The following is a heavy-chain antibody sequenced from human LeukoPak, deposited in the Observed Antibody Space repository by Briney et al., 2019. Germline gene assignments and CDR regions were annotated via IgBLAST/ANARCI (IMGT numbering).Heavy chain of an antibody. D-gene: IGHD3-10*01. J-gene: IGHJ3*02. V-gene: IGHV3-7*04. CDR2: INQGGSEK. CDR1: GFTFSGYW. CDR3: ARDRRYYGSGSPHPDI. Sequence: GASLRLSCAVSGFTFSGYWMGWVRQAPGKGLECVANINQGGSEKYYVDSVKGRFTISRDNAKNSLYLQTNSLRAEDTAVYYCARDRRYYGSGSPHPDIWGQGTMVTVSS.